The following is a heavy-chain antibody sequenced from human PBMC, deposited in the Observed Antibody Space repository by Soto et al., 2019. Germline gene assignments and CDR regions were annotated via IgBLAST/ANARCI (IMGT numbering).Heavy chain of an antibody. J-gene: IGHJ5*02. V-gene: IGHV3-33*01. D-gene: IGHD6-6*01. Sequence: ESGGGVVQPGRSLRLSCAASGFTFSSYGMHWVRQAPGKGLEWVAVIWYDGSNKYYADSVKGRFTISRDNSKNTLYLQMISLRAEDTAVYYCARDRLEQLVPGSWFDPWGQGTLVTVSS. CDR3: ARDRLEQLVPGSWFDP. CDR1: GFTFSSYG. CDR2: IWYDGSNK.